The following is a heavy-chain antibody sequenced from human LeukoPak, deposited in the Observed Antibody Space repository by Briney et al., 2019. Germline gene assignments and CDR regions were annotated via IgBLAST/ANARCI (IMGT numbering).Heavy chain of an antibody. CDR1: GGSISSYY. D-gene: IGHD1-1*01. V-gene: IGHV4-59*08. J-gene: IGHJ5*02. CDR2: IYYSGST. Sequence: SETLSLTCTVSGGSISSYYWSWIRQPPGKGLEWIGYIYYSGSTNYNPSLKSRVTISVDTSKNQFSLKLSSVTAADTAVYYCARHLWNAVEAWFDPWGQGTLVTVSS. CDR3: ARHLWNAVEAWFDP.